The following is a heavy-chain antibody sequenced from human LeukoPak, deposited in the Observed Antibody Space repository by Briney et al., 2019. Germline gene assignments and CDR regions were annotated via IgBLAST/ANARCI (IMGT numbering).Heavy chain of an antibody. CDR2: IIPIFGTA. V-gene: IGHV1-69*05. J-gene: IGHJ4*02. D-gene: IGHD5-18*01. CDR3: ASRVLSSYGYYFDY. CDR1: RGTFSSYA. Sequence: SVKVSCKASRGTFSSYAISWVRQAPGQGLEWMGRIIPIFGTANYAQKFQGRVTITTDESTSTAYMELSRLRSEDTAVYYCASRVLSSYGYYFDYWGQGTLVTVSS.